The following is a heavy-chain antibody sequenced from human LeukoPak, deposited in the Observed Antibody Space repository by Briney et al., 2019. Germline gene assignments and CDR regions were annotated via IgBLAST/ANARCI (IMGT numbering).Heavy chain of an antibody. CDR1: AFSFSDYN. V-gene: IGHV3-21*01. CDR3: AREPTYTSSWYATCDY. CDR2: ITSTGSYI. D-gene: IGHD6-13*01. Sequence: GGSLRLSCAASAFSFSDYNMNWVRQAPGKGLEWVSSITSTGSYIYYADSVKGRFTISRDNAKNSLYLQMNSLRAEDTAVYYCAREPTYTSSWYATCDYWGQGIQVTVSS. J-gene: IGHJ4*02.